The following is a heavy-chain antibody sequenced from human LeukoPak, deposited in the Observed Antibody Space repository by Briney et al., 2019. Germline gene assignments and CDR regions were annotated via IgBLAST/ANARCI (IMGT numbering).Heavy chain of an antibody. CDR1: GFTFSRYW. Sequence: GGSLRLSCAASGFTFSRYWMSWVRQAPGKGLEWVANIKQDGSEKYYVDSVRGRFTISRDNAENSLYLQMSSLRAEDTAVYYCASFIGGSYSHFDYWGQGTLVTVSS. V-gene: IGHV3-7*05. CDR3: ASFIGGSYSHFDY. D-gene: IGHD1-26*01. J-gene: IGHJ4*02. CDR2: IKQDGSEK.